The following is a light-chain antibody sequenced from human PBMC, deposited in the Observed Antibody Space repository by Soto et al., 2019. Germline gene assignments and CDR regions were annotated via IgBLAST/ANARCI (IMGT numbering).Light chain of an antibody. CDR1: QSVGNW. Sequence: EIVMTQSPSTLSVSLGERATLSCRASQSVGNWLAWYQQKPGKAPKLLIYKATSLATGVPSRFSGTGSGTEFTLSISSLQPDDFASYYCQQYNTFPLTFGGGTKVDNK. V-gene: IGKV1-5*03. CDR2: KAT. J-gene: IGKJ4*02. CDR3: QQYNTFPLT.